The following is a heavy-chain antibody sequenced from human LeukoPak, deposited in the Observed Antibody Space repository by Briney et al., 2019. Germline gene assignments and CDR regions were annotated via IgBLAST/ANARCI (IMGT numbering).Heavy chain of an antibody. J-gene: IGHJ4*02. V-gene: IGHV4-61*02. CDR1: GGSVSSGDYY. Sequence: PSETLSLTCTVSGGSVSSGDYYWSWIRQPAGEGLEWIGRIYPSGNTNYSPSLKSRVTISMDTSKNRISLKVSSVTAADTAVYYCARVEATATAYFDYWGQGTLVTVSS. CDR2: IYPSGNT. D-gene: IGHD5-18*01. CDR3: ARVEATATAYFDY.